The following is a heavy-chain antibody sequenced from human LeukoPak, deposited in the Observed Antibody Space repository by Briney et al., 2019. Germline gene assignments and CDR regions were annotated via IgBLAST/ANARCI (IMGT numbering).Heavy chain of an antibody. CDR3: ARDLTREKLLWFGESDY. V-gene: IGHV3-21*01. CDR1: GFTFSSYS. Sequence: SCAASGFTFSSYSMNWVRQAPGKGLEWVSSISSSSSYIYYADSVKGRFTISRDNAKNSLYLQMNSLRAEDTAVYYCARDLTREKLLWFGESDYWGQGTLVTVSS. D-gene: IGHD3-10*01. J-gene: IGHJ4*02. CDR2: ISSSSSYI.